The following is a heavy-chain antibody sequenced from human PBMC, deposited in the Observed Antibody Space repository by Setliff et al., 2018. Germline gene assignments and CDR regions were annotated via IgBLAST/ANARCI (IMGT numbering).Heavy chain of an antibody. J-gene: IGHJ6*03. Sequence: ASVKVSCKASGGTFSNHGISWVRQAPGQGLEWMGGTIPIFGTTNYAQKFQGRVTIITDESTSTAYMEMSSLRSEDTAVYYCARERGDIVSTTSYYYYMDVWGKGTTVTVSS. CDR3: ARERGDIVSTTSYYYYMDV. CDR1: GGTFSNHG. CDR2: TIPIFGTT. D-gene: IGHD5-12*01. V-gene: IGHV1-69*05.